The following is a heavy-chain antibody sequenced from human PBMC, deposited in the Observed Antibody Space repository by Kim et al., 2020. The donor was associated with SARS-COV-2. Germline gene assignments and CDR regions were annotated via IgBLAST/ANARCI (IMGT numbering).Heavy chain of an antibody. V-gene: IGHV4-59*13. D-gene: IGHD6-19*01. CDR1: GGSISSYY. Sequence: SETLSLTCTVSGGSISSYYWSWIRQPPGKALEWIGYIYYSGSTNYNPSLKSRVTISVDTSKNQFSLKLSSVTAADTAVYYCARERGYSSGWSLDYYYYGMDVWGQGTTVTVSS. CDR2: IYYSGST. J-gene: IGHJ6*02. CDR3: ARERGYSSGWSLDYYYYGMDV.